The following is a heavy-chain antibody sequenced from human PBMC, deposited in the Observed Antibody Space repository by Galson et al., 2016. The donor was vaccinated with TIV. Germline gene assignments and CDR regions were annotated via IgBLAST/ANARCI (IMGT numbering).Heavy chain of an antibody. V-gene: IGHV5-51*03. CDR2: IYPGDSDT. J-gene: IGHJ6*03. CDR1: GSSFTTHW. Sequence: QSGAEVKQSGESLKISCKASGSSFTTHWIGWVRQMPGKGLEWMGIIYPGDSDTRNSPSFQGQVTISADKSISTAYLQWSALRASDTAMYYCARSPAHPQYSYYYIDVWGKGTTVTVSS. CDR3: ARSPAHPQYSYYYIDV.